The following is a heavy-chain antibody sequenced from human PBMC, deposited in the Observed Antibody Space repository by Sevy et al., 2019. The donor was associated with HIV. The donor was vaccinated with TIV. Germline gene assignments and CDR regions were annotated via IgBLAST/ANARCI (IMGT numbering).Heavy chain of an antibody. CDR1: RFTFSDYG. CDR2: ISYDGSNK. Sequence: GGSLRLSCAASRFTFSDYGMHWVRQAPGKGLEWVAIISYDGSNKYYADSVKGRFTMSRDNSKNTLYLQINSLRADDTAVYYCAKGYYGSGNSDYFDHWGQGTLVTVSS. V-gene: IGHV3-30*18. J-gene: IGHJ4*02. D-gene: IGHD3-10*01. CDR3: AKGYYGSGNSDYFDH.